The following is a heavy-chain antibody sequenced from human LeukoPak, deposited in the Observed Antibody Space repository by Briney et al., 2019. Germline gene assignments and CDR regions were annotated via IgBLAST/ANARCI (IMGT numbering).Heavy chain of an antibody. CDR2: IYTSGST. D-gene: IGHD1-26*01. CDR3: ARGPRKGSGSYYRYFDL. Sequence: PSETLSLTXAVSGGSISSYYWSWIRQPAGKGLEWIGRIYTSGSTNYNPSLKSRVTMSVDTSKNQFSLKLSSVTAADTAVYYCARGPRKGSGSYYRYFDLWGRGSLVTVSS. J-gene: IGHJ2*01. V-gene: IGHV4-4*07. CDR1: GGSISSYY.